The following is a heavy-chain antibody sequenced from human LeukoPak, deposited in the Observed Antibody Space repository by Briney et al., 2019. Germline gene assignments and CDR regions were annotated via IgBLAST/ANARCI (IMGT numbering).Heavy chain of an antibody. D-gene: IGHD3-10*01. V-gene: IGHV1-8*02. CDR3: ARGLSGSYYRGAFDI. J-gene: IGHJ3*02. CDR2: MNPNSGNT. Sequence: GASVKVSCKASGYTFNIYGYTWVRQAPGQGLEWMGWMNPNSGNTGYAQKFQGRVTMTRNTSISTAYMELSSLRSEDTAVYYCARGLSGSYYRGAFDIWGQGTMVTVSS. CDR1: GYTFNIYG.